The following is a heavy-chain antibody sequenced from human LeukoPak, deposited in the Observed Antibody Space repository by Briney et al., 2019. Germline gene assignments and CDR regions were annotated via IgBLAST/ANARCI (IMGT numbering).Heavy chain of an antibody. D-gene: IGHD2-2*01. CDR1: GFTFSSYS. CDR2: ISSSSSYI. V-gene: IGHV3-21*01. Sequence: GGSLRLSCAASGFTFSSYSMNWVRQAPGKGLEWVSSISSSSSYIYYADSVKGRFTISSDNAKNSLYLQMNSLRAEDTAVYYCASLDCSSTSCYGDDAFDIWGQGTMVTVSS. CDR3: ASLDCSSTSCYGDDAFDI. J-gene: IGHJ3*02.